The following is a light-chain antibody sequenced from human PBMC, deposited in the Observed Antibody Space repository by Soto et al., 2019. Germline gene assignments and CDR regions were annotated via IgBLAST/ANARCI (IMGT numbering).Light chain of an antibody. Sequence: QSALTQPASVPGSPGQSSTIACTGTISDVGSYNYVSWYQQYPGKAPKLMIYDVSTRPSGVSDRFSGSKSGNTASLTISGLRAEDEADYYCGSYTTSSNYVFGTGTKVTVL. CDR3: GSYTTSSNYV. CDR1: ISDVGSYNY. CDR2: DVS. J-gene: IGLJ1*01. V-gene: IGLV2-14*03.